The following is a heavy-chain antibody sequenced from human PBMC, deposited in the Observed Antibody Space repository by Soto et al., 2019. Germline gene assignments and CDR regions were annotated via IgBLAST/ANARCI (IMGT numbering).Heavy chain of an antibody. D-gene: IGHD3-16*01. CDR1: GFTFDDYA. J-gene: IGHJ3*02. CDR2: ISWKSGSI. CDR3: AKAHGGSYAFDI. Sequence: DVQLVESGGGLVQPGRSLRLSCAASGFTFDDYAMHWVRQAPGKGLEWVSGISWKSGSIGYADSVKGRFTISRDNAKNPLYLQMNSLGAEDTACYFCAKAHGGSYAFDIWGQGTMVTVSS. V-gene: IGHV3-9*01.